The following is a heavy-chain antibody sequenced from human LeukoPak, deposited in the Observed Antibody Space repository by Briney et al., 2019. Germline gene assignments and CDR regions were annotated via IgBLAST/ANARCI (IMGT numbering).Heavy chain of an antibody. Sequence: SETLSLTCTVSGGSISDSNYYWGWIRQSPGKGLEWIGSIDSNGNTYYNPSLESRASVQVDTSQNQVSLKLTSVTAADTAVYYCVRHAHYYYFADFWGEGT. CDR1: GGSISDSNYY. J-gene: IGHJ6*03. V-gene: IGHV4-39*01. CDR2: IDSNGNT. CDR3: VRHAHYYYFADF.